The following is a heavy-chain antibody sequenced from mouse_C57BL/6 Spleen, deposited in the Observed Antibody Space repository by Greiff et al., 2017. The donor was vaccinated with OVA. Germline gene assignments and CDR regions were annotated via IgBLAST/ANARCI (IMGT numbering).Heavy chain of an antibody. CDR1: GYTFTSYW. CDR2: INPSNGGT. CDR3: ARGITTVVAKEKDY. Sequence: QVQLKQPGTELVKPGASVKLSCKASGYTFTSYWMHWVKQRPGQGLEWIGNINPSNGGTNYNEKFKSKATLTVDKSSSTAYMQLSSLTSEDSAVYYCARGITTVVAKEKDYWGQGTTLTVSS. J-gene: IGHJ2*01. D-gene: IGHD1-1*01. V-gene: IGHV1-53*01.